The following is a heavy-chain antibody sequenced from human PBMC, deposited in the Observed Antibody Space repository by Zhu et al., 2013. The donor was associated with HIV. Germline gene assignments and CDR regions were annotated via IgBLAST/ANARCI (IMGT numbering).Heavy chain of an antibody. CDR2: INPSGGST. CDR1: AYTFSNSF. J-gene: IGHJ5*02. CDR3: ARGGIVEVPAAKGLGFDP. Sequence: QVQPVQSGAEVREPGASVKVSCKTSAYTFSNSFIHWVRQAPGQGLEWMGIINPSGGSTSYAQKFQGRLTMTRDTSTSTVYMQLSSLRSEDTAVYYCARGGIVEVPAAKGLGFDPWGQGTLVTVSS. D-gene: IGHD2-2*01. V-gene: IGHV1-46*01.